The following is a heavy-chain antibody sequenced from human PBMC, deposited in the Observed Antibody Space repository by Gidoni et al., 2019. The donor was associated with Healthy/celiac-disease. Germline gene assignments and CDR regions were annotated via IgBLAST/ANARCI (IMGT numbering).Heavy chain of an antibody. CDR3: ARGQYCSSTSCYFGYYYGMDV. V-gene: IGHV1-69*06. Sequence: QVQLVQSGAEVKKPGSSVKVSCKASGGTFSSYALSWVRQAPGQGLEWMGGIIPIFGTANYAQKFQGRVTITADKSTSTAYMELSSLRSEDTAVYYCARGQYCSSTSCYFGYYYGMDVWGKGTTVTVSS. J-gene: IGHJ6*04. CDR2: IIPIFGTA. D-gene: IGHD2-2*01. CDR1: GGTFSSYA.